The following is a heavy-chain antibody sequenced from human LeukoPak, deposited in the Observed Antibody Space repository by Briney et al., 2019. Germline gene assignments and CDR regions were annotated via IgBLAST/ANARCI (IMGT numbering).Heavy chain of an antibody. CDR3: ARDFFHGHCAGLSCFLLDY. CDR2: ISANNGDT. J-gene: IGHJ4*02. V-gene: IGHV1-18*01. Sequence: ASVKVSCKASGYTFTRYGISWVRQAPGQGLEWMGWISANNGDTNSAQKFQDRVTMTTDTSTSTACMELRSLRSDDTAVYYCARDFFHGHCAGLSCFLLDYWGQGSLVTVSS. D-gene: IGHD2-15*01. CDR1: GYTFTRYG.